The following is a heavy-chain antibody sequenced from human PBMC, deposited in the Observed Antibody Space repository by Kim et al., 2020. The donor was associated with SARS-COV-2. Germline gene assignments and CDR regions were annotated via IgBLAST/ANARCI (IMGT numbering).Heavy chain of an antibody. D-gene: IGHD3-22*01. J-gene: IGHJ4*02. Sequence: ASVKVSCKASGYTFTSYAMHWVRQAPGQRLEWMGWINAGNGNTKYSQKFQGRVTITRDTSASTAYMELSSLRSEDTAVYYCARDYRTFLSHYDSSGYAYWGQGTLVTVSS. CDR2: INAGNGNT. CDR1: GYTFTSYA. CDR3: ARDYRTFLSHYDSSGYAY. V-gene: IGHV1-3*01.